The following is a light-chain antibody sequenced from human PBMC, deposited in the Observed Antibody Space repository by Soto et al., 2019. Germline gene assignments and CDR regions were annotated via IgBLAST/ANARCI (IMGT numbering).Light chain of an antibody. CDR1: QSVLYSSNNKNY. J-gene: IGKJ3*01. CDR3: QQYSITPLFT. Sequence: DIVMTQSPDSLAVSLGERATINCKSSQSVLYSSNNKNYLAWHQQNPGQPPKVLIYWAYTRESGVPDRFSGSRSVTDFALTISSMKAEDVAVYYFQQYSITPLFTFGPGTKVDIK. CDR2: WAY. V-gene: IGKV4-1*01.